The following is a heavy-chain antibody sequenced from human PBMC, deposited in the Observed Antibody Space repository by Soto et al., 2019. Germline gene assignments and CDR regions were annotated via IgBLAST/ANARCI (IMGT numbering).Heavy chain of an antibody. D-gene: IGHD5-18*01. CDR1: GFTFSSYG. Sequence: QVQLVESGGGVVQPGRSLRLSCAASGFTFSSYGMHWVRQAPGKGLEWVAVIWYDGSNKYYADSVKGRFTISRDNSKNTLYLQMNSLRAEDTAVYYCARQRGAMAYFDYWGQGTLVTVSS. CDR3: ARQRGAMAYFDY. V-gene: IGHV3-33*01. CDR2: IWYDGSNK. J-gene: IGHJ4*02.